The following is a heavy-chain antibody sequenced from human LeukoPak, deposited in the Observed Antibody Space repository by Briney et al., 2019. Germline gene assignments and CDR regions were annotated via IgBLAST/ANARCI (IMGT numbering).Heavy chain of an antibody. D-gene: IGHD5-12*01. CDR2: IGTSSSTI. CDR1: GFTFSTYS. V-gene: IGHV3-48*02. CDR3: ARAQWRRPDY. J-gene: IGHJ4*02. Sequence: PGGSLRLSCAASGFTFSTYSMTWVRQAPGKGLEWLSYIGTSSSTIYYADSVKGRFTISRDNAKNSLYLQMNSLRDEDTAVYYCARAQWRRPDYWGQGTLVTVSS.